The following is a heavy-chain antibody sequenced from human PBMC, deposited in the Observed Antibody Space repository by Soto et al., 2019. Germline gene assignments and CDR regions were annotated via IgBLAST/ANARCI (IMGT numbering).Heavy chain of an antibody. CDR1: GFTFSYYN. CDR2: ISSGSSPI. Sequence: GGSLRLSCAASGFTFSYYNMNWVRQAPGKGLEWLSYISSGSSPIYYADSVKGRFTISRDNAKNSLYLQMSSLRDEDTAVYYCASLTFFGELIEGMDVWGRGTTVTVSS. V-gene: IGHV3-48*02. D-gene: IGHD3-3*01. J-gene: IGHJ6*02. CDR3: ASLTFFGELIEGMDV.